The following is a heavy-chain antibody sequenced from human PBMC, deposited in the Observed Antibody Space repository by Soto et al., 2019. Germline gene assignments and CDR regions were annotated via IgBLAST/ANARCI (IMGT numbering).Heavy chain of an antibody. Sequence: SETLSLTCTVSGGSISSYYSSWIRQPPGKGQEWIGYIYYSGSTNYNPSLKSRVTISVDTSKNQFSLKLSSVTAADTAVYYCARRAVVVPAARGDYYYYMDVWGKGTTVTVSS. CDR3: ARRAVVVPAARGDYYYYMDV. CDR1: GGSISSYY. D-gene: IGHD2-2*01. V-gene: IGHV4-59*08. J-gene: IGHJ6*03. CDR2: IYYSGST.